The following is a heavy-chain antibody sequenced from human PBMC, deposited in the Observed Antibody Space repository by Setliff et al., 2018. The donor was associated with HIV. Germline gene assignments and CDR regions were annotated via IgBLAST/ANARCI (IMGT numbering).Heavy chain of an antibody. D-gene: IGHD5-12*01. CDR3: AKGRRGYDSRLFYYHHGMDV. J-gene: IGHJ6*02. Sequence: SETLSLTCVMDGGSLRDYYWSWIRQSPGKGLEWIGESNQSGSGNYNPSLKSRVTISVDTSRNEFFLNMGSVTAADTAVYYYAKGRRGYDSRLFYYHHGMDVWGQGTTVT. V-gene: IGHV4-34*01. CDR2: SNQSGSG. CDR1: GGSLRDYY.